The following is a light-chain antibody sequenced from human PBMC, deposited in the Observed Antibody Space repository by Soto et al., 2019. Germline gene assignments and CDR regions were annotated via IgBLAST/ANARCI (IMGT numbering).Light chain of an antibody. CDR3: QQYNSYWT. V-gene: IGKV1-5*03. CDR2: KAS. CDR1: QSISSW. Sequence: DIQMTQSPSTLSASVGDRVTITCRASQSISSWLAWYQQKPGKAPNLLIYKASSLEGGVPSRFSGSGSGTEFTLTISSLQPDDFATYYCQQYNSYWTFGQGIKVDIK. J-gene: IGKJ1*01.